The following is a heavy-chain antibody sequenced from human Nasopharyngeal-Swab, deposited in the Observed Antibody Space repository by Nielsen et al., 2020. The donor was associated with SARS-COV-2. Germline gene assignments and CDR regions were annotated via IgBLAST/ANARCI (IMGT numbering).Heavy chain of an antibody. Sequence: SETLSLTCAVSGYSISSAYYWGWIRQPPGKGLEWIGSIYHDGTTYYNPYLKSRVTISVDTSKNQFSLNLNSVTAADTAVFYCARHTPYKTAWSHYYYMDVWGEGTTVTVSS. J-gene: IGHJ6*03. V-gene: IGHV4-38-2*01. CDR3: ARHTPYKTAWSHYYYMDV. CDR1: GYSISSAYY. CDR2: IYHDGTT. D-gene: IGHD3-10*01.